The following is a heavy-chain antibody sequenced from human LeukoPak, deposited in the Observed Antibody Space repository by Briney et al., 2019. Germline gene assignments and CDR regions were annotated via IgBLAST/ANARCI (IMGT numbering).Heavy chain of an antibody. CDR1: GFTFSSYS. V-gene: IGHV3-30*04. J-gene: IGHJ3*02. Sequence: GGSLRLSCAASGFTFSSYSMHWVRQAPGKGLEWVALISNDGRNEYYADSVKGRFTISRDNSKNTLYLQMDSLRTEDTAVHYCAREDGNFHDAFDIWGQGTMVTVSS. CDR2: ISNDGRNE. CDR3: AREDGNFHDAFDI. D-gene: IGHD1-7*01.